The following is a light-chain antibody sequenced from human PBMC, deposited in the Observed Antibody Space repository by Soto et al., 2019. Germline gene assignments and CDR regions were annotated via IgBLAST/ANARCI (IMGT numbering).Light chain of an antibody. CDR1: HRVSSY. Sequence: EIVMTQSPATLSVSPGERATLSCRASHRVSSYLAWYQQKPGQAPRLLIYGASTRATDIPARFSGSGSGTDFTLTISSLQPDDFATYYCQQYNTYLTFGQGTKVDIK. J-gene: IGKJ1*01. CDR2: GAS. V-gene: IGKV3D-15*01. CDR3: QQYNTYLT.